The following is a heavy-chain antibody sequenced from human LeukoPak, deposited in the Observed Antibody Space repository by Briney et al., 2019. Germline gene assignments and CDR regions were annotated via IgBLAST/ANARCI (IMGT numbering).Heavy chain of an antibody. J-gene: IGHJ2*01. CDR2: IGTAGDT. V-gene: IGHV3-13*04. CDR1: GFTFSNYD. Sequence: GGSLRLSCAASGFTFSNYDMHWVRQAPGQGLEWVSAIGTAGDTYYPGSVKGRFTISRENAKNSLYLQMNSLRAGDTAVYYCARESDDYDSSAGYLDLWGRGTLVTVSS. D-gene: IGHD3-22*01. CDR3: ARESDDYDSSAGYLDL.